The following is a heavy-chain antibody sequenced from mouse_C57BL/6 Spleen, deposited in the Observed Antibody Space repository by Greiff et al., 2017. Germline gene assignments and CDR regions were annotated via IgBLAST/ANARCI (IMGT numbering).Heavy chain of an antibody. V-gene: IGHV1-50*01. CDR1: GYTFTSYW. Sequence: QVQLQQPGAELVKPGASVKLSCKASGYTFTSYWMQWVKQRPGQGLEWIGEIDPSDSYTNYNQKFKGKATLTVDTSSSTAYMQLSSLTSEDSAVFYSAREDSSSGSYYWGENTTLSVSS. CDR2: IDPSDSYT. J-gene: IGHJ2*01. CDR3: AREDSSSGSYY. D-gene: IGHD3-2*02.